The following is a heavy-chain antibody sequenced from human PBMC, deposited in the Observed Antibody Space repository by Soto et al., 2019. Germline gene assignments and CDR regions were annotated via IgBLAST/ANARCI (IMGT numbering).Heavy chain of an antibody. CDR1: GFSLPTARVG. CDR2: IYWDDTK. V-gene: IGHV2-5*02. Sequence: QITLKESGPTLVKPTQTLTLTCTFSGFSLPTARVGVTWIRQAPGKALEWLAGIYWDDTKTYRPSLKSRLTITKDTSKNQVALTMTDMDPVDAAAYYCAHAYGGRSLYWGQGTLVTVSS. D-gene: IGHD1-26*01. CDR3: AHAYGGRSLY. J-gene: IGHJ4*02.